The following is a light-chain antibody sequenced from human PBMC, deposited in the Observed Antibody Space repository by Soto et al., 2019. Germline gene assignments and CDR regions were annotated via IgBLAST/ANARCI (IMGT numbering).Light chain of an antibody. CDR3: SSYAGSNNFVV. CDR1: SSDVGGYNY. V-gene: IGLV2-8*01. J-gene: IGLJ2*01. CDR2: EVT. Sequence: QSALTQPPSASGSPGQSVTISCTGTSSDVGGYNYVSWHQQHPGKAPKLMMFEVTKRPSGVPVRFSGSKSGNTASLTVSGLQAEDEADYSCSSYAGSNNFVVFGGGTKVTVL.